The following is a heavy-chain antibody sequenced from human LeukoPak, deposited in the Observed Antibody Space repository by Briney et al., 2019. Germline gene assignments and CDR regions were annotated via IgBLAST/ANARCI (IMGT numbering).Heavy chain of an antibody. D-gene: IGHD3-16*01. CDR3: APGGGPFDY. CDR1: GFTFKNYA. Sequence: PGGSLRLSCAVSGFTFKNYAMAWVRQAPGKGLEWVSAISGSGGSTYYADSVKGRFTISRDNSKNTLYLQMNSLRAEDTAVYYCAPGGGPFDYWGQGTLVTVSS. V-gene: IGHV3-23*01. CDR2: ISGSGGST. J-gene: IGHJ4*02.